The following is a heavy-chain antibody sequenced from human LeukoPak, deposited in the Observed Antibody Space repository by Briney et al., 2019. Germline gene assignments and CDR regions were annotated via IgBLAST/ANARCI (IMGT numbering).Heavy chain of an antibody. CDR1: GYTFTTYY. D-gene: IGHD4-11*01. CDR2: INPSGGST. CDR3: ARDHYSNYVPYYYYGMDV. J-gene: IGHJ6*02. Sequence: GASVKVSCKASGYTFTTYYMHWVRQAPGQGLEWMGIINPSGGSTSYAQKFQGRVTMTRDTSTSTLYMELSSLRSEDTAVYYCARDHYSNYVPYYYYGMDVWGQGTTVTVSS. V-gene: IGHV1-46*01.